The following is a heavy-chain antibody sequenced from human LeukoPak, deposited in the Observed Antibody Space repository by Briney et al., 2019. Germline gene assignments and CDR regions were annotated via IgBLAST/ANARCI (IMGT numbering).Heavy chain of an antibody. CDR1: GYTLTELS. J-gene: IGHJ3*02. Sequence: SVKVSCKVSGYTLTELSMHWVRQAPGKGLEWMGGSDPEDGETIYAQKFQGRVTMTEDTSTDTAYMELSSLRSEDTAVYYCATTSMIVPTDAAFDIWGQGTMVTVSS. CDR2: SDPEDGET. CDR3: ATTSMIVPTDAAFDI. V-gene: IGHV1-24*01. D-gene: IGHD3-22*01.